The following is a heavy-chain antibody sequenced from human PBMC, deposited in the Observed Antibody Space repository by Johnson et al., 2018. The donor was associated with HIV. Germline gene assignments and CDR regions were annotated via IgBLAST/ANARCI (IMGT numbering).Heavy chain of an antibody. Sequence: VQLVESGGGLVQPGRSLKLSCAASGFTFDDYAMHWVRQTPGKGLEWVSAVIYSDGNTYYADSVKGRFTISRDISKNTLSLQMNGLRAEDTAVYYCARDRRVSREGYCSGGTCYPYIAYSDACDIWGQGTMVTVSS. D-gene: IGHD2-15*01. V-gene: IGHV3-66*01. J-gene: IGHJ3*02. CDR2: IYSDGNT. CDR1: GFTFDDYA. CDR3: ARDRRVSREGYCSGGTCYPYIAYSDACDI.